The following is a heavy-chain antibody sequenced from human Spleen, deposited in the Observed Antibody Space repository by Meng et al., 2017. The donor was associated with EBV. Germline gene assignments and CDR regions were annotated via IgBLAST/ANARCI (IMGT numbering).Heavy chain of an antibody. CDR3: ARGPGYNYGYPLDY. CDR1: GGICRSHA. Sequence: VQLVKSAAEVTKPASSVKVSCKASGGICRSHAISWVRQAPGQGLEWMGGIIAIFGTTNYAQKFQGRVTISADESTTTVFLELNSLRSEGTAVYYCARGPGYNYGYPLDYWGQGSLVTVSS. J-gene: IGHJ4*02. D-gene: IGHD5-18*01. CDR2: IIAIFGTT. V-gene: IGHV1-69*01.